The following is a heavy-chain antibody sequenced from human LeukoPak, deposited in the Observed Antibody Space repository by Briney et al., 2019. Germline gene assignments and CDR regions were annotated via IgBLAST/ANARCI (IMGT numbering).Heavy chain of an antibody. CDR2: IIPIFGTA. CDR3: ARDGHSSSWYEAKNILDY. J-gene: IGHJ4*02. Sequence: SVKFSCNAFGGTFSSYAISWVRQAPGQGLEWMGGIIPIFGTANYAQKFQGRVTITTDESTSTAYMELSSLRSEDTAVYYCARDGHSSSWYEAKNILDYWGQGTLVTVSS. D-gene: IGHD6-13*01. V-gene: IGHV1-69*05. CDR1: GGTFSSYA.